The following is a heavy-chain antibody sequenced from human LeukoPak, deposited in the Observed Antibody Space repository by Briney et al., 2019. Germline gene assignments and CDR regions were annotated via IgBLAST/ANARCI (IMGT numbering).Heavy chain of an antibody. CDR1: GGSISSSSYY. CDR3: ARVSTNGVSNWFDP. J-gene: IGHJ5*02. CDR2: IYYSGST. V-gene: IGHV4-39*07. Sequence: PSETLSLTCTVSGGSISSSSYYWGWIRQPPGKGLEWIGNIYYSGSTYYNPSLKSRVTISVDTSTNQFSLKLSSVTAADTAVYFCARVSTNGVSNWFDPWGQGTLVTVSS. D-gene: IGHD2-8*01.